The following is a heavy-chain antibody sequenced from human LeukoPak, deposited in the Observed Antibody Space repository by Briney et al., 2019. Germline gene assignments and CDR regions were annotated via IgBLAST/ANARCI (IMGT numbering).Heavy chain of an antibody. J-gene: IGHJ3*02. Sequence: GGSLRLSCAASGFTYSSYWMRWVRQAPGKGLVWVGHINSDGSSTTYADSVKGRFAISRDNAKNTLYLQMNSLRAEDTAVYYCARGLTIFGAVNDAFDIWGQGTMVTVSS. CDR1: GFTYSSYW. CDR3: ARGLTIFGAVNDAFDI. V-gene: IGHV3-74*01. D-gene: IGHD3-3*01. CDR2: INSDGSST.